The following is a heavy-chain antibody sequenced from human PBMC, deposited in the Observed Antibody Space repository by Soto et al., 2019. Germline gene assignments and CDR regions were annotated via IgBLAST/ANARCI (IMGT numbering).Heavy chain of an antibody. V-gene: IGHV2-5*02. Sequence: QITLKESGPTLVKPTQTLTLTCNFSGFSLSTSGVGVGWIRQPPGKALEWLALIYWDDDKRYSPSLKSRLTITKETSKNQVVLTMTNMDPVDTDTYYCVHIRYGSGLFDYWGQGTLVTVSS. J-gene: IGHJ4*02. D-gene: IGHD3-10*01. CDR3: VHIRYGSGLFDY. CDR1: GFSLSTSGVG. CDR2: IYWDDDK.